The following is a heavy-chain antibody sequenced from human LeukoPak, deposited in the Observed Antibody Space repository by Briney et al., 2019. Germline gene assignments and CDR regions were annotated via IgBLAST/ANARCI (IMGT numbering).Heavy chain of an antibody. D-gene: IGHD2-2*01. J-gene: IGHJ4*02. V-gene: IGHV6-1*01. CDR1: GDSVSSDSAA. Sequence: SQTLSLTCAISGDSVSSDSAAWNWIRQSPSRGLEWLGRTYYRSKWYNDYAVSLKSRITINPDPPKNRFSLQLSSVTPEDTAVYYCARELGYCSSTSCNDWGQGTLVTVSS. CDR3: ARELGYCSSTSCND. CDR2: TYYRSKWYN.